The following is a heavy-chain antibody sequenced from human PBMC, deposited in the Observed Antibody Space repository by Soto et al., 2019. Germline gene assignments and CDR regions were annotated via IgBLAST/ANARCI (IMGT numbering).Heavy chain of an antibody. CDR1: DGSISTYY. CDR2: IDASGST. J-gene: IGHJ4*02. V-gene: IGHV4-4*07. CDR3: ARGGHDFWSGPFDY. Sequence: PSETLSLTCTVSDGSISTYYCNWIRQPARKGLEWIGRIDASGSTDYDPSLKSRVTMSVDTSKNQFSLRLSSVTAADTAVYYCARGGHDFWSGPFDYWGQGAQVTVSS. D-gene: IGHD3-3*01.